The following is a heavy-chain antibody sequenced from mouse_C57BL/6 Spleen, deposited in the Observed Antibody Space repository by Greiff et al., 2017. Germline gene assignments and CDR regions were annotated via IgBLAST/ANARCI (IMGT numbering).Heavy chain of an antibody. CDR3: ARNPYYGSSSFAY. J-gene: IGHJ3*01. Sequence: QVQLQQSGSELVKPGASVKISCKASGYAFSSSWMNWVKQRPGKGLEWIGRIYPGDGDTNYNGKFKGKATLTADKSSSTAYMQLSSLTSEDSAVYFCARNPYYGSSSFAYWGQGTLVTVSA. V-gene: IGHV1-82*01. CDR2: IYPGDGDT. CDR1: GYAFSSSW. D-gene: IGHD1-1*01.